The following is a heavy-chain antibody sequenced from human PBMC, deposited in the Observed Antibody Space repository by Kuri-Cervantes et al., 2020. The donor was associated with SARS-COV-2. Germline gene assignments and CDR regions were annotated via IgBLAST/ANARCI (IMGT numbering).Heavy chain of an antibody. Sequence: ASVKVSCKASGYTSTSYAMHWVRQTPGQRLEWMGWINAGNGNTKYSQKFQGRVTITRDTSASTAYMELSSLRSDDTAVYYCARDLEFLEWLLPSLLDYWGQGTLVTVSS. J-gene: IGHJ4*02. D-gene: IGHD3-3*01. CDR3: ARDLEFLEWLLPSLLDY. CDR2: INAGNGNT. CDR1: GYTSTSYA. V-gene: IGHV1-3*01.